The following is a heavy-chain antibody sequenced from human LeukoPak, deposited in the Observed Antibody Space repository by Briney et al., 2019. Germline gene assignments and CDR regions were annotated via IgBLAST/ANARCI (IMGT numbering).Heavy chain of an antibody. D-gene: IGHD3-10*01. CDR3: VVGLSGSADY. J-gene: IGHJ4*02. Sequence: GGSLRLSCVASGFTFSSYAMSWVRQAPGKGLEWVSAISGSGSSTYYADSVKGRFTISRDNSKNTLYLQMNSLRTEDSALYYCVVGLSGSADYWGQGTLVTVSS. CDR1: GFTFSSYA. CDR2: ISGSGSST. V-gene: IGHV3-23*01.